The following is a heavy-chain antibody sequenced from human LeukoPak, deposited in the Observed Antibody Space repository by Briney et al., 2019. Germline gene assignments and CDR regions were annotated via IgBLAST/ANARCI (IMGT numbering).Heavy chain of an antibody. V-gene: IGHV1-2*02. CDR3: ARGSGYYFYFDY. Sequence: ASVNVSCKASGYTFTGYYMHWVRQAPGQGLEWMGWINPNSGGTNYAQKFQGRVTMTRDTSISTAYMELSRLRSDDTAVYYCARGSGYYFYFDYWGQGNLVTVSS. CDR1: GYTFTGYY. J-gene: IGHJ4*02. D-gene: IGHD3-22*01. CDR2: INPNSGGT.